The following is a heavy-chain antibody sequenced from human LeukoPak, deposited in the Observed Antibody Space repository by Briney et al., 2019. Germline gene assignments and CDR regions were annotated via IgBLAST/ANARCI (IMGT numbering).Heavy chain of an antibody. Sequence: PSETLSLTCTVSGGSISSGSYYWSWIRQPAGKGLEWIGRIYTSGSTNYNPSLKSRVTMSVDTSKNQFSLKLSSVTAADTAVYYCARDLLTGDYDAFDIWGQGTMVTVSS. CDR2: IYTSGST. D-gene: IGHD7-27*01. CDR1: GGSISSGSYY. J-gene: IGHJ3*02. V-gene: IGHV4-61*02. CDR3: ARDLLTGDYDAFDI.